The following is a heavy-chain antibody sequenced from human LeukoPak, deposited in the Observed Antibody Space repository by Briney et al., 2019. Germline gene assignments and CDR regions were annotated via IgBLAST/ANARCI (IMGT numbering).Heavy chain of an antibody. CDR3: AKSGGDYYDSSGYDAFDI. CDR1: GFTFSSYA. D-gene: IGHD3-22*01. J-gene: IGHJ3*02. V-gene: IGHV3-23*01. CDR2: ISGSGGST. Sequence: GGSLRLSCAASGFTFSSYAMSWVRQAPGKGLEWVSAISGSGGSTYYADSVKGRFTISRDNSKNSLYVQMNSLRAEDTAVYYCAKSGGDYYDSSGYDAFDIWGQGTMVTVSS.